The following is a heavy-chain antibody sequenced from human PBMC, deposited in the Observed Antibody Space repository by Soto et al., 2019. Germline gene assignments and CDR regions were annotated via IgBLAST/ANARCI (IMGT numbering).Heavy chain of an antibody. CDR1: GFTFSSYT. Sequence: EVQLVESGGGLVTPGGSLRLSCAASGFTFSSYTINWVRQAPGKGLEWVSSISSSGSYIYYADSVKGRFTISRDNAKNSLFLQMNSLRADDTAVFYCARETTGAFDIWGQGTMVTVSS. J-gene: IGHJ3*02. V-gene: IGHV3-21*06. D-gene: IGHD4-17*01. CDR3: ARETTGAFDI. CDR2: ISSSGSYI.